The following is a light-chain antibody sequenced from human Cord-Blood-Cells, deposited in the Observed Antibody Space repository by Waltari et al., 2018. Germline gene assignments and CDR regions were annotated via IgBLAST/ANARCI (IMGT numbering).Light chain of an antibody. CDR2: GAS. J-gene: IGKJ4*01. CDR3: QQYNNWPPVT. CDR1: QSVSSN. V-gene: IGKV3-15*01. Sequence: EIVMTQSPATLSVSPGERATLSCRASQSVSSNLAWYQQKPGQPPRLLIYGASTSATGIPARFSGSGSGTEGTLTISSLPSEDFAVYYCQQYNNWPPVTFGGGTKVEIK.